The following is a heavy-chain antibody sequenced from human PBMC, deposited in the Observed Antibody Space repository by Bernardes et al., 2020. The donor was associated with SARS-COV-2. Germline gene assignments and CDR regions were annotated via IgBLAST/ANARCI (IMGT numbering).Heavy chain of an antibody. Sequence: LKVSCASSGFIFSNYWMSCVRQGPGKGLEWVDNIKRDGSEKYYVDSVKGRFTISRENAKNSVYLQMHSLRAGDTAVYYCARDNLRRGDYWGQGSLVTVSS. CDR1: GFIFSNYW. J-gene: IGHJ4*02. V-gene: IGHV3-7*03. D-gene: IGHD4-17*01. CDR2: IKRDGSEK. CDR3: ARDNLRRGDY.